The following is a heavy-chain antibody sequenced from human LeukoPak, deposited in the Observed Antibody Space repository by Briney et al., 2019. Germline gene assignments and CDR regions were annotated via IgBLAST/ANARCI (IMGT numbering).Heavy chain of an antibody. D-gene: IGHD4/OR15-4a*01. J-gene: IGHJ4*02. Sequence: GGSLRLSCAASGFTFNNYWMSWVRQAPGKGLEWVANIKQDGSEKYYVDSVKGRFTISRDNAKNSLYLQMNSLRAEDTHCYYGARDCYGGTGYWGQGNLVTVSS. CDR2: IKQDGSEK. V-gene: IGHV3-7*01. CDR1: GFTFNNYW. CDR3: ARDCYGGTGY.